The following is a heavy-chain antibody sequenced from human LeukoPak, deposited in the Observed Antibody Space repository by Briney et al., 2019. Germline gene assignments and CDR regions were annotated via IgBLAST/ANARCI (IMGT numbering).Heavy chain of an antibody. CDR1: GFTFSIYS. V-gene: IGHV3-21*01. J-gene: IGHJ4*02. Sequence: GGSLRLSCVASGFTFSIYSMNWVRQAPGKGLEWVSSISSSSSVIYYADLVEGRFTISRDNANNSLYLQMSSLRAEDTAIYYCASGRESDYWGQGTLVTVSS. CDR3: ASGRESDY. CDR2: ISSSSSVI.